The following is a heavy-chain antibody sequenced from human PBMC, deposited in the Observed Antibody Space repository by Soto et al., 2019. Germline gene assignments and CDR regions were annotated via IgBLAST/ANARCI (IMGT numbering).Heavy chain of an antibody. V-gene: IGHV3-30*18. CDR2: ISYDGSNK. D-gene: IGHD6-13*01. Sequence: GGSLRLSCAASGFTFSSYGMHWVRQAPGKGLEWVAVISYDGSNKYYADSVKGRITISRDNSKNTLYLQMNSLRAEDTAVYYCAKDGIAAERVWYFDYWGQGTLVTVSS. CDR1: GFTFSSYG. J-gene: IGHJ4*02. CDR3: AKDGIAAERVWYFDY.